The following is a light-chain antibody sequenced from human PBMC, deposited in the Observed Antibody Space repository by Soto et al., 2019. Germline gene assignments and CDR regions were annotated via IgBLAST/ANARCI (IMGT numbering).Light chain of an antibody. CDR2: GAS. J-gene: IGKJ4*01. CDR3: QQYNNWPRAT. Sequence: EVVLKQSPGTLSLSPGERATLSCRASQSVSSNLAWYQQKPGQPPRLLIYGASSRATGIPDRFSGSGSGTEFNLTISSLQSEDFGVYYCQQYNNWPRATFGGGTKVDIK. CDR1: QSVSSN. V-gene: IGKV3D-15*01.